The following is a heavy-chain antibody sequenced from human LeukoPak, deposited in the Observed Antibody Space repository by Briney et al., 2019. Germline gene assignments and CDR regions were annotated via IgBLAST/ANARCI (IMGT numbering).Heavy chain of an antibody. CDR3: ARRGGYYDY. CDR1: GGSISSYY. V-gene: IGHV4-59*01. Sequence: SETLSLTCTVSGGSISSYYWSWIRQPPGKGLEWIGYIYCSGSTNYNPSLKSRVTISVDTSKNQFSLKLSSVTAADTAVYYCARRGGYYDYWGQGTLVTVSS. D-gene: IGHD3-22*01. J-gene: IGHJ4*02. CDR2: IYCSGST.